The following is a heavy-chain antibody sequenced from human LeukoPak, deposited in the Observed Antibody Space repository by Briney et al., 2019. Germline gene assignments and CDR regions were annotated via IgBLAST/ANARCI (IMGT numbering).Heavy chain of an antibody. CDR3: ARGFRGDNFDY. CDR1: SGSISSRSYY. D-gene: IGHD7-27*01. Sequence: PSETLSLTCTVSSGSISSRSYYWGWIRQPPGKGLEWIGSINYSGSTYYNPSLKSRVTISVDTSKNQFSLQLSSVTAADTAVYFCARGFRGDNFDYWGQGTLVTVSS. J-gene: IGHJ4*02. CDR2: INYSGST. V-gene: IGHV4-39*07.